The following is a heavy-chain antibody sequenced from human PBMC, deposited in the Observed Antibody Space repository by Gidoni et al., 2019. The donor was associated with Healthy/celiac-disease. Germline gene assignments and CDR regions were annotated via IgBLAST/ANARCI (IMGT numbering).Heavy chain of an antibody. CDR3: TARVTGDY. V-gene: IGHV3-73*01. D-gene: IGHD1-1*01. CDR1: GFTFSGSA. J-gene: IGHJ4*02. CDR2: IRSKANSYAT. Sequence: LKLSCAASGFTFSGSAMHWVRQASGKGLEWVGRIRSKANSYATAYAASVKGRFTISRDDSKNTAYLQMNSLKTEDTAVYYCTARVTGDYWGQGTLVTVSS.